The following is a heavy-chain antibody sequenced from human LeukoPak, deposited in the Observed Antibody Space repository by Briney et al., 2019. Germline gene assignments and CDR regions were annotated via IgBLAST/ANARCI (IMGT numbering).Heavy chain of an antibody. CDR2: INHSGST. CDR3: AIHIVVVPAAKKKNWFDP. J-gene: IGHJ5*02. Sequence: MASETLSLTCAVYGGSFSGYYWSWIRQPPGKGLEWIGEINHSGSTNYNPSLKSRVTISVDTSKNQFSLKLSSVTAADTVVYYCAIHIVVVPAAKKKNWFDPWGQGTLVTVSS. V-gene: IGHV4-34*01. CDR1: GGSFSGYY. D-gene: IGHD2-2*01.